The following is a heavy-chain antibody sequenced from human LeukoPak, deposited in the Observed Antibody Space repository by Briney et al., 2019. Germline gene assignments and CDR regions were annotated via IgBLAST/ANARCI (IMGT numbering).Heavy chain of an antibody. V-gene: IGHV4-39*07. CDR2: IYYSGST. CDR3: ARDFSRVPAAIWARGWFDP. CDR1: GGSISSSSYY. D-gene: IGHD2-2*02. Sequence: SETLSLTCTVSGGSISSSSYYWGWIRQPPGKGLEWIGSIYYSGSTYYNPSLKSRVTISVDTSKNQFSLKLSSVTAADTAVYYCARDFSRVPAAIWARGWFDPWGQGTLVTVSS. J-gene: IGHJ5*02.